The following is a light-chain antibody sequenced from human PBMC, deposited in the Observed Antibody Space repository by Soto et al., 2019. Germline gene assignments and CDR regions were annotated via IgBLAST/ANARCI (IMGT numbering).Light chain of an antibody. J-gene: IGKJ4*01. CDR2: AAS. CDR3: QKCKVAPFT. CDR1: QDIGNF. V-gene: IGKV1-27*01. Sequence: DIQMTQSPSSLSAFVGDRVTITCRASQDIGNFLAWYQQKPGKVPKLRIYAASTLQSGVPSRFSGSGSGTDFTLTISSLQPEDVATYYCQKCKVAPFTFGGGTKVDIK.